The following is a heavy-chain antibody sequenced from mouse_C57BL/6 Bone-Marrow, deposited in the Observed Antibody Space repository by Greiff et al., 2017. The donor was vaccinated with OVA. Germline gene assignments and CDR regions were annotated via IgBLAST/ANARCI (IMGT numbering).Heavy chain of an antibody. CDR2: ISDGGSYT. D-gene: IGHD1-1*01. J-gene: IGHJ4*01. CDR3: ARERFGNYAMDY. CDR1: GFTFSSYA. V-gene: IGHV5-4*01. Sequence: EVHLVESGGGLVKPGGSLKLSCAASGFTFSSYAMSWVRQTPERRLEWVATISDGGSYTYYPDNVKGRFTISRDNAKNNLYLQMSHLKSEDTAMYYCARERFGNYAMDYWGQGTSVTVSS.